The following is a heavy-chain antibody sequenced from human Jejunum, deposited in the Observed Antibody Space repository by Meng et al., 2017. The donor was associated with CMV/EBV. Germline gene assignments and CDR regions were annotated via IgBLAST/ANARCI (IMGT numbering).Heavy chain of an antibody. CDR1: DSLRSISYC. D-gene: IGHD1-7*01. CDR2: IHYSGST. Sequence: DSLRSISYCWGCIRQPPGKRLEWIGSIHYSGSTYYNPSLKCRVTISVDTSKNQFSLKLSSVTAADTTVYYCARHVWPGNSDTFDIWGQGTRVTVSS. V-gene: IGHV4-39*01. CDR3: ARHVWPGNSDTFDI. J-gene: IGHJ3*02.